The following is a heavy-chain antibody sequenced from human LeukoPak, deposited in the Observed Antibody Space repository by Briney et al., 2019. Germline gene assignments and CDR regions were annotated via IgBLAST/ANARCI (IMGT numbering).Heavy chain of an antibody. CDR2: IYYSGST. CDR1: RGSISSSSYY. D-gene: IGHD4-17*01. CDR3: ARHASLYGDYGGFDP. J-gene: IGHJ5*02. Sequence: SETLSLTCTVSRGSISSSSYYWGWIRQPPGKGLEWIGSIYYSGSTYYNPSLKSRVTISVDTSKNQFSLRLSSVTAADTAVYYCARHASLYGDYGGFDPWGQGTLVTVSS. V-gene: IGHV4-39*01.